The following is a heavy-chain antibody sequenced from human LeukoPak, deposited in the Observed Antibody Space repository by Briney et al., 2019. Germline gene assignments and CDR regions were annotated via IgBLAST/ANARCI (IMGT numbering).Heavy chain of an antibody. Sequence: PGGSLRLSCAASGFTFSSYAMHWVRQAPGKGLEYVSALSSNGGSTYYANSVKGRLTISRDNSKNTLYLQMGSLSAEDMAVYYCARGVPAAANAHIKYDWFDPWGQGTLVTVSS. CDR1: GFTFSSYA. CDR3: ARGVPAAANAHIKYDWFDP. V-gene: IGHV3-64*01. CDR2: LSSNGGST. J-gene: IGHJ5*02. D-gene: IGHD2-2*01.